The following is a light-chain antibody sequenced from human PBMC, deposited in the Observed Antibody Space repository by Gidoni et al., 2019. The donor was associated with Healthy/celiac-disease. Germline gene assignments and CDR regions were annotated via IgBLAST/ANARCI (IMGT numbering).Light chain of an antibody. CDR1: QSVSSSY. V-gene: IGKV3-20*01. CDR2: GAS. J-gene: IGKJ1*01. CDR3: QQYGSSPWT. Sequence: EIVLTQSPGTLSLSPGERATLSCRASQSVSSSYLAWYQQKPCQAPRLLIYGASSRATGIPDRFSSSGSGTDFTLTISRLEPEDFAVYYCQQYGSSPWTFGQGTKVEIK.